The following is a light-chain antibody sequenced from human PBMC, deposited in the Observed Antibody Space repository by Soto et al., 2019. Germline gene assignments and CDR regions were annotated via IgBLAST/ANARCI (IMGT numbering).Light chain of an antibody. CDR3: QQYENWIT. Sequence: VLTQSPVTLSVSPGEGATLSCRANGSVANNLAWYQQKPGQAPRLLIYGASTRATGIPARFSGSGSRTDFTLTISSLQSEDFGVYYCQQYENWITFGQGTRLEI. CDR2: GAS. J-gene: IGKJ5*01. CDR1: GSVANN. V-gene: IGKV3-15*01.